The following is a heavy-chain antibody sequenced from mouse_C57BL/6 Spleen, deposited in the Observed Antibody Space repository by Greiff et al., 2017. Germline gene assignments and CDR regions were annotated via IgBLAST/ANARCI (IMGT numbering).Heavy chain of an antibody. D-gene: IGHD1-1*01. CDR2: IYPGDGDT. Sequence: VKVVESGAELVKPGASVKISCKASGYAFSSYWMNWVKQRPGKGLEWIGQIYPGDGDTNYNGKFKGKATLTADKSSSTAYMQLSSLTSEDSAVYFCARRGYGSSYGGFAYWGQGTLVTVSA. V-gene: IGHV1-80*01. J-gene: IGHJ3*01. CDR3: ARRGYGSSYGGFAY. CDR1: GYAFSSYW.